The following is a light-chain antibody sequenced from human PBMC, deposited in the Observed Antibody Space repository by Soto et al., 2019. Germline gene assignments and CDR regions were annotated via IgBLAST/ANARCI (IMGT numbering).Light chain of an antibody. CDR3: QQYNSWLWT. J-gene: IGKJ1*01. CDR2: GAS. Sequence: EIVMTQSPATLSVSPGARAPLSCRASQSVSSYLAWYQQKPGQAPRLLIYGASTRATGIPARFSGSGSGTEFTLIISSLQSEDSAVYYCQQYNSWLWTFGQGTKVDIK. CDR1: QSVSSY. V-gene: IGKV3-15*01.